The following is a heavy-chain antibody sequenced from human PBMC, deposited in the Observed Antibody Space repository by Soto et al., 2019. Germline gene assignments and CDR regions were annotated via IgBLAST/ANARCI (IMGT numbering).Heavy chain of an antibody. CDR2: IYYSGST. Sequence: SETLSLTCTVSGGSISSGGYYWSWIRQHPGKGQERIGYIYYSGSTYYNPSLKIRVTISVDTSKNQFSLKLSSVTASDTAVYYCASSDDYVWGTFDYWGQGTLVTVAS. V-gene: IGHV4-31*03. CDR1: GGSISSGGYY. CDR3: ASSDDYVWGTFDY. D-gene: IGHD3-16*01. J-gene: IGHJ4*02.